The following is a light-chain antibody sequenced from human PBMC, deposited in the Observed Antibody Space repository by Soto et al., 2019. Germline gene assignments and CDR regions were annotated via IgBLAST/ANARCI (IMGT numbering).Light chain of an antibody. CDR1: QDISNY. V-gene: IGKV1-33*01. Sequence: DIQMTQSPSSLSASVGDRVTITCQASQDISNYLNWYQQKPGKAPKLLIYDASNLETGVPSRFSRSGSGTDFTFTISSLQPEDIATYYCQQYDHLPLYTFGQGTKLEIK. CDR3: QQYDHLPLYT. J-gene: IGKJ2*01. CDR2: DAS.